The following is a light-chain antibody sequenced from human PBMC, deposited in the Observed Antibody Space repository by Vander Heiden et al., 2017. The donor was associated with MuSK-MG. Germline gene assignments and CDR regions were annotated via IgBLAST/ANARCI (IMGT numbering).Light chain of an antibody. CDR1: GGDGGGQNY. CDR2: VVT. CDR3: SSYAGSTSYV. V-gene: IGLV2-8*01. J-gene: IGLJ1*01. Sequence: QSALTKPTSASGSPGHSVTISCTGTGGDGGGQNYVSWYQQHPSKAPSFLISVVTERPPGVPDRFSGSRSGNTDSLTVSGPQSEDEADYYCSSYAGSTSYVFGTGTKVTVL.